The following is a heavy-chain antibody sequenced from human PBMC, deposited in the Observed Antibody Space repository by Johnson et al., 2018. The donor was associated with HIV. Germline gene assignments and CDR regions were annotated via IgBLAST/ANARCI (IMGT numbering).Heavy chain of an antibody. CDR1: GFTFSSYA. J-gene: IGHJ3*02. D-gene: IGHD1-14*01. V-gene: IGHV3-66*01. CDR2: IYSCGST. Sequence: MQLVESGGGVVQPGRSLRLSCAASGFTFSSYAMHWVRQAPGKGLVWVSVIYSCGSTYYADSVKGRFTISRDNSKNTLYLQMNSLRAEDTAVYYCARDQGELRRTHAFDIWGQGTMVTVSS. CDR3: ARDQGELRRTHAFDI.